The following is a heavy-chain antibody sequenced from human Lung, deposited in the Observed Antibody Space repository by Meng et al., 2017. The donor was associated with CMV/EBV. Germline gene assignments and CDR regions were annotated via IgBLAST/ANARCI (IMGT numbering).Heavy chain of an antibody. CDR3: ARGNYGDYHYYGMDV. CDR2: IIPIFGTA. J-gene: IGHJ6*02. Sequence: KISCKASGGTFSSYAISWVRQAPGQGLEWMGGIIPIFGTANYAQKFQSRVTITTDESTSTAYMELSSLRSEDTAVYYCARGNYGDYHYYGMDVWGQGTTVTVSS. D-gene: IGHD4-17*01. CDR1: GGTFSSYA. V-gene: IGHV1-69*05.